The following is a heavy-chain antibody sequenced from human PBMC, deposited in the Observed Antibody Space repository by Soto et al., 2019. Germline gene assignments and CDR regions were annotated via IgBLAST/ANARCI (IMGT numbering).Heavy chain of an antibody. CDR1: GYSFASYW. CDR2: IDPSDSQT. J-gene: IGHJ4*02. CDR3: ARQIYDSDTGPNFQYYFDS. Sequence: PGGALDISCKGSGYSFASYWITWVRQTPGKGLDWMGRIDPSDSQTYYSPSFRGHVTISVNKSITTVFLQWSSLRASDTAMYYCARQIYDSDTGPNFQYYFDSWGQGTPVSVS. V-gene: IGHV5-10-1*01. D-gene: IGHD3-22*01.